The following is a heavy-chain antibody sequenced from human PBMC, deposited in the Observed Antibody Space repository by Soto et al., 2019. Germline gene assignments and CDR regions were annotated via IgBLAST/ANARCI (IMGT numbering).Heavy chain of an antibody. CDR3: ARRYGANFDY. V-gene: IGHV4-39*07. Sequence: SETLSLTCTVSGGSVSSSSYSWGWIRQSPGKGLEWIGTIYSSENTYYNPSLKSRVTISVDTSKNQFSLKLSSVTAADTAVYYCARRYGANFDYWGQGTLVTVS. D-gene: IGHD4-17*01. CDR2: IYSSENT. CDR1: GGSVSSSSYS. J-gene: IGHJ4*02.